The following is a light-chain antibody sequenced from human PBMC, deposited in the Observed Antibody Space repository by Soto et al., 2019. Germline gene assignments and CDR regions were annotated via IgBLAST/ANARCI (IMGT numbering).Light chain of an antibody. Sequence: NVLTQSPGTLSLSPGEGATLSCRASQSVSGSYLAWYQQRPGQAPRLVIYGASRRATGIPDRFSGSGSGSDFTLSISRLEPEDFAVYYCQQYGISPTTFGPGTNVDIK. J-gene: IGKJ3*01. V-gene: IGKV3-20*01. CDR2: GAS. CDR3: QQYGISPTT. CDR1: QSVSGSY.